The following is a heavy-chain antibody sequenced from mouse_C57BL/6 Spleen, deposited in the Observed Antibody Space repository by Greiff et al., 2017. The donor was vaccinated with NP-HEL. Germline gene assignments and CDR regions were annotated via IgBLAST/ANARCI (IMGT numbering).Heavy chain of an antibody. D-gene: IGHD1-1*01. J-gene: IGHJ3*01. CDR2: IRNKANNHAT. CDR1: GFTFSDAW. V-gene: IGHV6-6*01. Sequence: EVMLVESGGGLVQPGGSMKLSCAASGFTFSDAWMDWVRQSPEKGLEWVAEIRNKANNHATYYAESVKGRFTISRDYSKRSVYLQMNILRAEDTGIYYCTRRPTPWFAYWGQGTLVTVSA. CDR3: TRRPTPWFAY.